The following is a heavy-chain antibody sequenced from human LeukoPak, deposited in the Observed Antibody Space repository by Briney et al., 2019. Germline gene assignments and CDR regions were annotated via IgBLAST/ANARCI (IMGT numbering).Heavy chain of an antibody. D-gene: IGHD3-10*01. Sequence: GGSLRLSCAASGFTFSSYAMSWVRQAPGKGLEWVSTISGRGDSTYYADSVKGRFTISRDNSKNTLYLQMNSLRAEDTAVYYCAKSRGSGLFDYWGQGTLVTVAS. CDR1: GFTFSSYA. V-gene: IGHV3-23*01. CDR2: ISGRGDST. CDR3: AKSRGSGLFDY. J-gene: IGHJ4*02.